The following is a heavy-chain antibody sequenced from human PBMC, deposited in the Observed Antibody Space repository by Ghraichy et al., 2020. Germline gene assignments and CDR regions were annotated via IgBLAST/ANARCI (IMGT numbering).Heavy chain of an antibody. J-gene: IGHJ4*02. V-gene: IGHV4-34*01. CDR3: ARGHSSGSYYGFDF. Sequence: SQTLSLTCAVYGGSFSGYYWSWIRQPPGKGLEWIGEIFHSGYTNYNPSLKSRVTISGDTSKDQFSLKLSSVTAADTAVYYCARGHSSGSYYGFDFWGQGILVTVSS. CDR1: GGSFSGYY. D-gene: IGHD1-26*01. CDR2: IFHSGYT.